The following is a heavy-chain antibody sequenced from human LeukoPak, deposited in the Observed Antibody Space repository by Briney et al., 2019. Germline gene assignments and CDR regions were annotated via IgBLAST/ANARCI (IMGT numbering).Heavy chain of an antibody. V-gene: IGHV1-2*04. CDR2: INLNSGGT. D-gene: IGHD2-2*01. Sequence: EASVKVSCKASGYTFTGYFVHWVRQAPGQGLEWMGWINLNSGGTNYAQKFQGWVTMTRDTSITTAYMELSRLRSDDTAVYYCARGVLPAAMRGIGDAFDIWGQGTMVTVSS. CDR3: ARGVLPAAMRGIGDAFDI. CDR1: GYTFTGYF. J-gene: IGHJ3*02.